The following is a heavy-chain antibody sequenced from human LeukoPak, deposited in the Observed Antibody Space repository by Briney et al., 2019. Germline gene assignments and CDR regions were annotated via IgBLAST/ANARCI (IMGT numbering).Heavy chain of an antibody. CDR1: GYTFTNYH. V-gene: IGHV1-8*03. J-gene: IGHJ4*02. D-gene: IGHD6-25*01. CDR3: ARRTSFTASGYDY. CDR2: INPNNGAR. Sequence: GPSVKVSCKASGYTFTNYHINWVRQAPGQRLEWMGWINPNNGARAFAQKFQVRVTITRDTAMTTAYMELSSVTSEDTAIYFCARRTSFTASGYDYWGQGTLVTVSS.